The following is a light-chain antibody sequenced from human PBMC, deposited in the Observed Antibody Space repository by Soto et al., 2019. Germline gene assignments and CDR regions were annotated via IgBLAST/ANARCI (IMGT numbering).Light chain of an antibody. CDR3: CSYAGSSTWV. CDR1: SSDVGSYNL. CDR2: EGS. V-gene: IGLV2-23*01. J-gene: IGLJ3*02. Sequence: QSALTQPASVSGSPGQSITISCTGTSSDVGSYNLVSRYQQHPGKAPKLMIYEGSKRPSGVSNRFSGSKSGNTASLTISGLQAEDESDSYCCSYAGSSTWVFGGGTKLTVL.